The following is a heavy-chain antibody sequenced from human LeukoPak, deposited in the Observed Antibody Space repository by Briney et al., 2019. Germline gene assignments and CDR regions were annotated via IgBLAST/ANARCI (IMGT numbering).Heavy chain of an antibody. V-gene: IGHV1-69*01. D-gene: IGHD6-13*01. CDR2: IIPIFGTA. J-gene: IGHJ5*02. CDR1: GGTFSSYA. Sequence: SVKVSCKASGGTFSSYAISWVRQAPGQGLEWMGGIIPIFGTANYAQKFQGRVTITADESTSTAYMELSRLRSDDTAVYYCASSNPRGIAAAGTGWFDPWGQGTLVTVSS. CDR3: ASSNPRGIAAAGTGWFDP.